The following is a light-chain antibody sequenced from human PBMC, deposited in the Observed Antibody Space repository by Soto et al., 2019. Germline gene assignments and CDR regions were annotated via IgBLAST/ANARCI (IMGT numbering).Light chain of an antibody. CDR3: QQYDQSSTT. Sequence: DRLMTQSPDTLSASPGERVSLSFRASQSVNHNLAWYQQKPGQAPRLLIYDKSSRAPGVPSRFSGSGSGTDFTFTISSLQPEDIATYYCQQYDQSSTTFGQGTTGDIK. CDR2: DKS. V-gene: IGKV3-15*01. J-gene: IGKJ1*01. CDR1: QSVNHN.